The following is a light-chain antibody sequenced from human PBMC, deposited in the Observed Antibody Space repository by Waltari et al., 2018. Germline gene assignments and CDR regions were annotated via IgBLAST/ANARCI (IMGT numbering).Light chain of an antibody. V-gene: IGKV1-5*03. CDR1: QTISTW. Sequence: DIQMTQSPSTLSASVGDTVTITCRASQTISTWVAWYQQKPGKAPKLLIYKASSLQRAVPSRFSGSGSGTEFTRTISSLQPDDFAIYFCQQSNSYPWTFGHGTKVEIK. J-gene: IGKJ1*01. CDR2: KAS. CDR3: QQSNSYPWT.